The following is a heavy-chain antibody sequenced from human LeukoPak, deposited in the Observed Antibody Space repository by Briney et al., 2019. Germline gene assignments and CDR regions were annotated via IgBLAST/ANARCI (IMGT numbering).Heavy chain of an antibody. CDR2: ISSNGGST. D-gene: IGHD3-22*01. J-gene: IGHJ4*02. Sequence: GGSLRLSCSASGFTFSSYAMHWVRQAPGKGPEYVSAISSNGGSTYYADSVKGRFTISRDNSKNTLYLQMSSLRAEDTAVYYCVKALYYDSSGYVMDTDYWGQGTLVTVSS. CDR1: GFTFSSYA. V-gene: IGHV3-64D*06. CDR3: VKALYYDSSGYVMDTDY.